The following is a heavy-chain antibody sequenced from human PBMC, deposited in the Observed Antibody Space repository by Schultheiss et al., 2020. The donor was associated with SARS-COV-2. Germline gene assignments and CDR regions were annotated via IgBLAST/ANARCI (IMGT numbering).Heavy chain of an antibody. CDR1: SSYS. Sequence: SSYSMNWVRQAPGKGLEWIGSIYYSGSTYYNPSLKSRVTISVDTSKNQFSLKLSSVTAADTAVYYCARAQGGYLSYYYYYMDVWGKGTTVNVSS. V-gene: IGHV4-39*07. CDR3: ARAQGGYLSYYYYYMDV. CDR2: IYYSGST. D-gene: IGHD3-22*01. J-gene: IGHJ6*03.